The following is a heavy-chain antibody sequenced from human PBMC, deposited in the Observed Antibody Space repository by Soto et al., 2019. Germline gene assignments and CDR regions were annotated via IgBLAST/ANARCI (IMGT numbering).Heavy chain of an antibody. CDR3: ARGIPRYCSSTSCPNWFDP. Sequence: GGSLRLSCAASGFTFSSYDMDWVRQATGKGLEWVSAIGTAGDTYYPGSVKGRFTISRENAKNSLYLQMNSLRAGDTAVYYCARGIPRYCSSTSCPNWFDPWGQGTLVTVSS. CDR2: IGTAGDT. D-gene: IGHD2-2*01. V-gene: IGHV3-13*01. CDR1: GFTFSSYD. J-gene: IGHJ5*02.